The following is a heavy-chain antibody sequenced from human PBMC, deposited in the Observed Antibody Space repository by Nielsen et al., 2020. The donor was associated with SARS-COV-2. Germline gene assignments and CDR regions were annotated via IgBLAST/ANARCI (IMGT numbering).Heavy chain of an antibody. CDR3: ARVRGFFDTMVRGVRFYYYYMDV. V-gene: IGHV4-31*02. J-gene: IGHJ6*03. D-gene: IGHD3-10*01. Sequence: WIRQPPGKGLEWIGYIYYSGSTYYNPSLKSRVTISVDTSKNQFSLKLSSVTAADTAVYYCARVRGFFDTMVRGVRFYYYYMDVWGKGTTVTVSS. CDR2: IYYSGST.